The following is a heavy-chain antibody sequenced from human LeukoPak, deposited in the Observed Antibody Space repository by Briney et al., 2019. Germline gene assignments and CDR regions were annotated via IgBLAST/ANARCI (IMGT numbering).Heavy chain of an antibody. CDR1: GFTFSSYA. V-gene: IGHV3-30-3*01. Sequence: PGGSLRLSCAASGFTFSSYAMHWVRQAPGKGLEWVAVISYDGSNKYYADSVKGRFTISRDNSKNTLYLQMNSLRAEDTAVYYCARGWWELTDAFDIWGQGTMVTVSS. D-gene: IGHD1-26*01. CDR3: ARGWWELTDAFDI. CDR2: ISYDGSNK. J-gene: IGHJ3*02.